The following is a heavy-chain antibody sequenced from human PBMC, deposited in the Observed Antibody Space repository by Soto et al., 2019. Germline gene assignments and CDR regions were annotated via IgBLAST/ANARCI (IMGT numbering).Heavy chain of an antibody. CDR1: GGSISSGGYY. CDR2: IYYSGST. CDR3: AREFHDYADF. V-gene: IGHV4-30-4*08. D-gene: IGHD4-17*01. Sequence: PSETLSLTCTVSGGSISSGGYYWSWIRQHPGKGLEWIGYIYYSGSTYYNPSLKSRVTISVDTSKNQFSLKLSSVTAADTAVYYCAREFHDYADFWGQGTLVTVSS. J-gene: IGHJ4*02.